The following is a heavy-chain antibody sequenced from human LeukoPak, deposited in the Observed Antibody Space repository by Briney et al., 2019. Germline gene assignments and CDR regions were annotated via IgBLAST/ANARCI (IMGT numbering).Heavy chain of an antibody. D-gene: IGHD3-10*01. CDR1: GGSISSSSYY. J-gene: IGHJ4*02. V-gene: IGHV4-39*01. CDR3: ARGSDRSGYFDY. Sequence: SETLSLTCTVSGGSISSSSYYWGWIRQPPGKGLEWIGSIYYSGSTYYNPSLKSRVTISVDTSKNQFSLKLSSVTAADTAVYYCARGSDRSGYFDYWGQGTLVTVSS. CDR2: IYYSGST.